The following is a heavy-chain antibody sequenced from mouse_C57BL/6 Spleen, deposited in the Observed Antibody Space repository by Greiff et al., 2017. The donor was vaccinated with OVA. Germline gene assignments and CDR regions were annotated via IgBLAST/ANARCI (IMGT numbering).Heavy chain of an antibody. D-gene: IGHD4-1*01. CDR3: VRGDWDVDFDV. Sequence: EVQRVESGGGLVQPKGSLKLSCAASGFTFNTYAMHWVRQAPGKGLEWVARISSKSSNYATYYADSVKDRFTISRDDSQSMLYLQMNNLKTEDTAMYYCVRGDWDVDFDVWGTGTTVTVSS. V-gene: IGHV10-3*01. CDR1: GFTFNTYA. CDR2: ISSKSSNYAT. J-gene: IGHJ1*03.